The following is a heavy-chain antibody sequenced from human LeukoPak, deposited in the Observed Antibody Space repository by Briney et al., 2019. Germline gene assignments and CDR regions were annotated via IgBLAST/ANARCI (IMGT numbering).Heavy chain of an antibody. J-gene: IGHJ4*02. D-gene: IGHD3-10*01. Sequence: GGSLRLSCAASGFTFSSYEMNWVRQGPGKGREWVSYISSSGSTKYYADSVKGRFTISRDNAKKSPYLQMNSLRAEDTAVYYCARGWGEGGQGTLVTVSS. CDR3: ARGWGE. CDR1: GFTFSSYE. V-gene: IGHV3-48*03. CDR2: ISSSGSTK.